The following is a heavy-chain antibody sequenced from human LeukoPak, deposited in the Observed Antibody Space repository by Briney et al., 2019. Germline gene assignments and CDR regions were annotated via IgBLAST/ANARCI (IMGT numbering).Heavy chain of an antibody. CDR1: GDSVSSNSAA. CDR2: TYYRSKWYN. V-gene: IGHV6-1*01. D-gene: IGHD6-13*01. Sequence: SQTLSLTFAISGDSVSSNSAAWNWIRQSPSRGLEWLGRTYYRSKWYNDYAVSVKSRITISPATSKNQFSLQLNSVTPEDTAVYYCARGSSSKHYYYYGMDVWGKGPTVTVSS. J-gene: IGHJ6*04. CDR3: ARGSSSKHYYYYGMDV.